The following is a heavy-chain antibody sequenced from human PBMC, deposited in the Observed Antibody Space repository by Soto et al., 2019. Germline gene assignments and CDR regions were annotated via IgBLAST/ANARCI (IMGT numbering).Heavy chain of an antibody. D-gene: IGHD1-26*01. CDR2: IYYSGST. V-gene: IGHV4-31*03. J-gene: IGHJ6*02. Sequence: QVQLQESGTGLVKPSQTLSLTCTVSGGSINSGGYYWNWIRQHPGKGLEWIGYIYYSGSTYYNPSLKSRVTISLDTSKTQFSLKVSSVTAADTAVYYCARDELMSGMDVWGQGTTVTVSS. CDR3: ARDELMSGMDV. CDR1: GGSINSGGYY.